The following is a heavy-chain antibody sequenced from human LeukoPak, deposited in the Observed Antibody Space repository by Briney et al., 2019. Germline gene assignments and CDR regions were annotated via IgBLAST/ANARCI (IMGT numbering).Heavy chain of an antibody. J-gene: IGHJ3*02. CDR1: GGSISSWSYY. Sequence: SETLSLTCTVSGGSISSWSYYWLWLRQPPGKGREGGGSNDYSGSTYYNPSLQRPVTISVDTSKTQFSLKLSSVTAADTAVYYCARLGDYVWGSYRNINDAFDIWGQGTMVTVSS. V-gene: IGHV4-39*01. D-gene: IGHD3-16*02. CDR3: ARLGDYVWGSYRNINDAFDI. CDR2: NDYSGST.